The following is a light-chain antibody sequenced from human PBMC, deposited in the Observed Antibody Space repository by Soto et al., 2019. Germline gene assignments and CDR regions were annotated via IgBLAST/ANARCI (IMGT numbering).Light chain of an antibody. CDR1: QSISSW. CDR2: DAS. J-gene: IGKJ1*01. CDR3: QQYHSYWT. Sequence: DIQMTQSPSTLSASVGDRVTITCRASQSISSWLAWYQQKPGKAPNLLIYDASSLKSGVPQRFSGSGSGTEFTLTISSLQTDDFSTYYCQQYHSYWTFGQGTKVDIK. V-gene: IGKV1-5*01.